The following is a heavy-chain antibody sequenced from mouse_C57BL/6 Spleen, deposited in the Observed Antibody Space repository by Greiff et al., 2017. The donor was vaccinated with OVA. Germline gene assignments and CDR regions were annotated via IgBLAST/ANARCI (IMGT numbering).Heavy chain of an antibody. CDR2: ISDGGSYT. V-gene: IGHV5-4*01. CDR3: ARGGYDGYHYFDY. Sequence: EVQRVESGGGLVKPGGSLKLSCAASGFTFSSYAMSWVRQTPEKRLEWVATISDGGSYTYYPDNVKGRFTISRDNAKNNLYLQMSHLKSEDTAMYYCARGGYDGYHYFDYWGQGTTLTVSS. CDR1: GFTFSSYA. D-gene: IGHD2-3*01. J-gene: IGHJ2*01.